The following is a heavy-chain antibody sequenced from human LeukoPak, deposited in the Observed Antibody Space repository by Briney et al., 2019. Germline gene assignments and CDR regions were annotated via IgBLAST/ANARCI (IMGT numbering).Heavy chain of an antibody. D-gene: IGHD4-17*01. CDR2: INPNSGGT. J-gene: IGHJ4*02. CDR3: ARDLADYGDYDDY. CDR1: GYTFTVYY. Sequence: ASVRVSSTASGYTFTVYYMHWVRQAPGQGLEWMGWINPNSGGTNYAQKFQGRVTMTRDTSISTAYMELSRLRSDDTAVYYCARDLADYGDYDDYWGQGTLVTVSS. V-gene: IGHV1-2*02.